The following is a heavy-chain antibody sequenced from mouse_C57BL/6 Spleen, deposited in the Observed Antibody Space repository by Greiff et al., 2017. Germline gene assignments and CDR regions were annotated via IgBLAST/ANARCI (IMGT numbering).Heavy chain of an antibody. CDR3: ARANSNYFFDY. J-gene: IGHJ2*01. V-gene: IGHV1-72*01. Sequence: QVQLQQPGAELVKPGASVKLSCKASGYTFTSYWMHWVKQRPGRGLEWIGRIEPNSGGTKYNEKFKSKATLTVDKPSSTAYMQLSSLTSEDSAVYYCARANSNYFFDYWGQGTTLTVSS. CDR1: GYTFTSYW. D-gene: IGHD2-5*01. CDR2: IEPNSGGT.